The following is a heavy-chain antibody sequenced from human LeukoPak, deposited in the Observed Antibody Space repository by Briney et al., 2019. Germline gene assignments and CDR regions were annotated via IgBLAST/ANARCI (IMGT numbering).Heavy chain of an antibody. V-gene: IGHV4-34*01. D-gene: IGHD2-2*01. Sequence: SETLSLTCAVYGGSFSGYYWSWIRQPPGKGLEWIGEINHSGSTNYNPSLKSRVTISVDTSKNQFSLKLSSVTAADTAMYYCARGMMDAVGYCSSTSCQSLRYWGQGTLVTVSS. CDR2: INHSGST. CDR1: GGSFSGYY. CDR3: ARGMMDAVGYCSSTSCQSLRY. J-gene: IGHJ4*02.